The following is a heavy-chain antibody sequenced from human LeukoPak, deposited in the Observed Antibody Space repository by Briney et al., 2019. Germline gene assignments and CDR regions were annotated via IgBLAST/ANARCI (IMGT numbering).Heavy chain of an antibody. CDR1: GFTFNNYA. Sequence: PGGSLRLSCAASGFTFNNYAMSWVRQAPGKGLEWVAAISASGGDTYYGDSVKGRFTISRDNSKTTLSLQMNSLRAEDTAIYYCAKPREASSGTGRYFDYWGQGTLLTASS. J-gene: IGHJ4*02. CDR3: AKPREASSGTGRYFDY. V-gene: IGHV3-23*01. CDR2: ISASGGDT. D-gene: IGHD6-13*01.